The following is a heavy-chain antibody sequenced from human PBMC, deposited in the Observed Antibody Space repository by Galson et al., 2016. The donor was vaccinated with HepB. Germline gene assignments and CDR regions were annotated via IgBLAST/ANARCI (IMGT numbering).Heavy chain of an antibody. CDR2: ISAYNGNT. D-gene: IGHD1-1*01. CDR1: GYTFTSYG. CDR3: ARETTDDAFDI. V-gene: IGHV1-18*01. J-gene: IGHJ3*02. Sequence: SVKVSCKASGYTFTSYGISWVRQTPGQGLEWMGWISAYNGNTNHAQKFQGRVTLTTDTSTSTAYMELRSLRSDDSAMYYCARETTDDAFDIWGRGTMVTVSS.